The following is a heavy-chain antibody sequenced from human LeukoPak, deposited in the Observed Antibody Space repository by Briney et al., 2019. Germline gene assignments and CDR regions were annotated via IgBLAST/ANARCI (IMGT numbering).Heavy chain of an antibody. CDR2: IYHSGST. D-gene: IGHD3-3*01. CDR3: ARDGYYDFWSGYYTGIWAGYYYYMDV. CDR1: GYSISSGYY. Sequence: SETLSLTCTVSGYSISSGYYCGWIRQPPGKGLEWIGSIYHSGSTYYNPSLKGRVTISVDTSKNQFSLKLSSVTAADTAVYYWARDGYYDFWSGYYTGIWAGYYYYMDVWGKGTTVTVSS. V-gene: IGHV4-38-2*02. J-gene: IGHJ6*03.